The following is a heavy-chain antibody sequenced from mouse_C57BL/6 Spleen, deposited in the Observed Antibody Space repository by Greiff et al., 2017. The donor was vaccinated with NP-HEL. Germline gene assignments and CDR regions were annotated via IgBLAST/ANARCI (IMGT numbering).Heavy chain of an antibody. CDR3: AREGVTTVDWYFEV. CDR2: IYPGSGST. D-gene: IGHD1-1*01. CDR1: GYTFTSYW. J-gene: IGHJ1*03. V-gene: IGHV1-55*01. Sequence: QVQLQQPGAELVKPGASVKMSCKASGYTFTSYWITWVKQRPGQGLEWIGDIYPGSGSTNYNEKFKSKATLTVDTSSSTAYMQLSSLTSEDSAVYYCAREGVTTVDWYFEVWGTGTTVTVSS.